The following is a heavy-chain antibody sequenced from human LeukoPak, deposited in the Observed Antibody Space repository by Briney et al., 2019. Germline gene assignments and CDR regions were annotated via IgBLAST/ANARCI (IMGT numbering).Heavy chain of an antibody. V-gene: IGHV3-7*04. CDR3: TRVGYIDEGIDY. CDR1: GFTFDDYA. CDR2: IKQDGSKK. Sequence: GGSLRLSCAASGFTFDDYAMHWVRQAPGKGLEWVANIKQDGSKKSYVDSVKGRFTISRDDAKNSLYLQMNSLRAEDTAIYYCTRVGYIDEGIDYWGQGTLVTVSS. J-gene: IGHJ4*02. D-gene: IGHD5-24*01.